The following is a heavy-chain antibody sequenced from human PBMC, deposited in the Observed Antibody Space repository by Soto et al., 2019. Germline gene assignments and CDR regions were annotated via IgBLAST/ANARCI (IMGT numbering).Heavy chain of an antibody. CDR3: ERPLEQWQLCFGMGV. V-gene: IGHV3-74*01. CDR1: GFTFRSYW. CDR2: TNQDGSII. J-gene: IGHJ6*01. D-gene: IGHD3-16*01. Sequence: PGGSCRICFAASGFTFRSYWMHWVRQAPGKVLVLVSRTNQDGSIIDYADSVKGRFTVSRDNSKNTLYLQMNSLRAEDTAVYYCERPLEQWQLCFGMGVWGQWSTVTVSS.